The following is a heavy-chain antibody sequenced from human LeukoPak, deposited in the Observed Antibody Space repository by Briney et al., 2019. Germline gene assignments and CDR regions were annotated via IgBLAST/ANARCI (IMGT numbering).Heavy chain of an antibody. CDR2: IYNSGST. Sequence: SETLSLTCTVSGVSISSYHWTWIRQPPGEGLEWIGHIYNSGSTNYNPSLRGRVTISLDTSKNQVSLKLNSVTAADTAMYYCATGSTSFYFDYWGQGTLVTVSS. V-gene: IGHV4-59*01. D-gene: IGHD1-26*01. CDR3: ATGSTSFYFDY. CDR1: GVSISSYH. J-gene: IGHJ4*02.